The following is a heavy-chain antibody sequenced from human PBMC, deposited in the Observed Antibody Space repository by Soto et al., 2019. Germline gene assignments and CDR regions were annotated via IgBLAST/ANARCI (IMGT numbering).Heavy chain of an antibody. CDR1: GGSISSSSYY. D-gene: IGHD3-10*01. V-gene: IGHV4-39*07. Sequence: SETLSLTCTVSGGSISSSSYYWGWIRQPPGKGLEWIGSIYYSGSTYYNPSLKSRVTISVDTSTNQFSLKLNSVTAADTAVYYCARGGPGYYGSGSYYPRWGQGTLVTVSS. CDR3: ARGGPGYYGSGSYYPR. J-gene: IGHJ4*02. CDR2: IYYSGST.